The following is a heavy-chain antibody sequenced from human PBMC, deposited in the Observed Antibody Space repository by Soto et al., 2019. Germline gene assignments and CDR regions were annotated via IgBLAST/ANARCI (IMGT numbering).Heavy chain of an antibody. J-gene: IGHJ4*02. CDR3: AKGLIAVAGTNY. CDR2: ISYDGSNK. V-gene: IGHV3-30*18. D-gene: IGHD6-19*01. CDR1: GFTFSSYG. Sequence: QVQLVESGGGVVQPGRSLRLSCEASGFTFSSYGMHWVRQAPGKGLEWVAVISYDGSNKYYADSVKGRFTISRDNSKNTLYLQMNSLRAEDTAVYYFAKGLIAVAGTNYWGQGTLVTVSS.